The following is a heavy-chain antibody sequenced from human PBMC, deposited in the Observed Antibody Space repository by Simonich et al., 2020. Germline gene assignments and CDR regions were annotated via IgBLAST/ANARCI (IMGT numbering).Heavy chain of an antibody. CDR3: ARHYYGDYYFDY. V-gene: IGHV3-48*03. CDR2: MSSSGSTI. CDR1: GFTFSSCE. D-gene: IGHD4-17*01. Sequence: EVQLVESGGGLVQPGGSLRLSCAASGFTFSSCEMNWVRQAPGKGLEWVSNMSSSGSTIYYADSVKGRFTISRDNAKNSLYLQMNSLRAEDTAVYYCARHYYGDYYFDYWGQGTLVTVSS. J-gene: IGHJ4*02.